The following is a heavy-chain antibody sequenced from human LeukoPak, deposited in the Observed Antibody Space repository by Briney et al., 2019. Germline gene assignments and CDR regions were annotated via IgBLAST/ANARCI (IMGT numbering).Heavy chain of an antibody. CDR3: AREHIVVVTAITVRYYYYGMDV. Sequence: GASVKVSCKASRYTFTSHYMHWVRQAPGQGVEWMGIINPIDGSPNYAQKFQGTVTRTRGTSTSIVYMELSSLRSEDTAVYYCAREHIVVVTAITVRYYYYGMDVGGQGTTVTVSS. D-gene: IGHD2-21*02. V-gene: IGHV1-46*01. CDR2: INPIDGSP. J-gene: IGHJ6*02. CDR1: RYTFTSHY.